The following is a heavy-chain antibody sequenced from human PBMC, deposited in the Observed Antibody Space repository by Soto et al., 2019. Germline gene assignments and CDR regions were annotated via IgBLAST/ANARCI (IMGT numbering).Heavy chain of an antibody. Sequence: VQLVESGGGLVQPGGSLRLSCAASGFTFSSYDMNWVRQAPRKGLEWVSYISSSSNTIYYADSVKGRFTISRDNAKNSLYLQMNSLRVEDTAVYYCARDRYSYGLVRYWGQGTLVTVSS. J-gene: IGHJ4*02. CDR2: ISSSSNTI. D-gene: IGHD5-18*01. V-gene: IGHV3-48*01. CDR3: ARDRYSYGLVRY. CDR1: GFTFSSYD.